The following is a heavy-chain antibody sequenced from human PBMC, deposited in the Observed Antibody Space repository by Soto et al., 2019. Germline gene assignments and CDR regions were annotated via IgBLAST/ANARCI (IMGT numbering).Heavy chain of an antibody. CDR3: ARVGGAVVTADY. CDR1: GYTFINYG. V-gene: IGHV1-18*01. D-gene: IGHD2-15*01. J-gene: IGHJ4*02. Sequence: QVQLVQSGPEVKKPGASVKVSCKTSGYTFINYGISWVRQAPGQGLEWMGWINPDNGNTNFAQRLQGRVTMTADRSTRTAFMELRSLRFDHTAMYYCARVGGAVVTADYWGQGTLVTVSP. CDR2: INPDNGNT.